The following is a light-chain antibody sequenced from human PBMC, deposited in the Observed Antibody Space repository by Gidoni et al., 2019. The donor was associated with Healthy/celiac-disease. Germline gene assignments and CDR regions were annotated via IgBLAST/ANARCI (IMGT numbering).Light chain of an antibody. CDR3: QQYDNLPIT. Sequence: DIEMTHSPPSLSASVGDRITITCQASQDISNYLNWYQQKPEKAPKLLIYDASNLEAGVPSRFSGSGSGTDFTFTISSLQPEDIATYYCQQYDNLPITFGQGTRLEIK. CDR1: QDISNY. CDR2: DAS. V-gene: IGKV1-33*01. J-gene: IGKJ5*01.